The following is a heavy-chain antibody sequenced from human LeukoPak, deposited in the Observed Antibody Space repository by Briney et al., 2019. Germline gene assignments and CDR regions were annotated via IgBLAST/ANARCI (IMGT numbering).Heavy chain of an antibody. CDR3: ARYDSSSIDFDY. Sequence: SQTLSLTCTVSAGSISSGGYYWSWIRQHPGKGLEWIVYSYYSGSTYYNPSLKSRVTISVDTSKNQFSLKLSSVTAADTAVYYCARYDSSSIDFDYWGQGTLVTVSS. V-gene: IGHV4-31*03. D-gene: IGHD3-22*01. CDR1: AGSISSGGYY. J-gene: IGHJ4*02. CDR2: SYYSGST.